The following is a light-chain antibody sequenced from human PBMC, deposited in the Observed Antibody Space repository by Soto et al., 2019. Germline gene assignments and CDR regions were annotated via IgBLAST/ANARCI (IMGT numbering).Light chain of an antibody. Sequence: EIVMTQSPATLSVSPGDTASLSCRASQSVSSSLAWYQQKPGQAPRLLIFGASTRATGIPARFSGGGSGTEFTLIISSLQSEDFAVYYCQQYNNRPLTLGGGTKV. V-gene: IGKV3-15*01. CDR1: QSVSSS. CDR2: GAS. J-gene: IGKJ4*01. CDR3: QQYNNRPLT.